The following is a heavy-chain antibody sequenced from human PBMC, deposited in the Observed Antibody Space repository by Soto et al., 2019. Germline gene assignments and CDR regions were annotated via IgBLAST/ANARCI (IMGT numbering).Heavy chain of an antibody. V-gene: IGHV4-31*03. CDR3: ARRAVVTAIGDCFDP. CDR2: MYGSGST. D-gene: IGHD2-21*02. Sequence: SETMSLTCTVSGGSISSGGYYWSWIRQHPGKGLEWIGYMYGSGSTYYNPSLKSRVTISVDTSKSQFSLELSSVTAADTAVYYCARRAVVTAIGDCFDPWGQGTLVTVSS. CDR1: GGSISSGGYY. J-gene: IGHJ5*02.